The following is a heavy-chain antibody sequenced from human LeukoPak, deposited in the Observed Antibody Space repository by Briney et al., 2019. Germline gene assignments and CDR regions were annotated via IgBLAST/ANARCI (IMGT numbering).Heavy chain of an antibody. CDR2: ISSSSSYI. Sequence: GGSLRLSCAASGFTFSSYSMNWVRQAPGKGLEWVSSISSSSSYIYYADSVKGRFTISRDNAKNSLYLQMNSLRAEDTAVYYCARGHHGYSYGWALRAHYFDYWGQGTLVTVSS. CDR3: ARGHHGYSYGWALRAHYFDY. V-gene: IGHV3-21*01. D-gene: IGHD5-18*01. J-gene: IGHJ4*02. CDR1: GFTFSSYS.